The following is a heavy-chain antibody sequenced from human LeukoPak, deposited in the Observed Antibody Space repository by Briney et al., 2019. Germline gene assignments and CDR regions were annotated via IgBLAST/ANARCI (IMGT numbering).Heavy chain of an antibody. Sequence: SETLSLTCTVSGGSISSYYWSWIRQPPGKGLEWIGYIYYSGSTNYNPSLKSRVTISVDTSENRFSLKLSSVTAADTAVYYCARGRYYYDSGRDWFDPWGQGTLVTVSS. V-gene: IGHV4-59*08. J-gene: IGHJ5*02. CDR1: GGSISSYY. D-gene: IGHD3-22*01. CDR2: IYYSGST. CDR3: ARGRYYYDSGRDWFDP.